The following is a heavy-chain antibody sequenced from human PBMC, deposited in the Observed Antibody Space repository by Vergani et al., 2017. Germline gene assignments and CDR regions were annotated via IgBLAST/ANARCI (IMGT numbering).Heavy chain of an antibody. CDR1: GGSISSSSYY. V-gene: IGHV4-39*07. J-gene: IGHJ5*02. CDR2: IYYSGST. Sequence: QLQLQESGPGLVKPSETLSLTCTVSGGSISSSSYYWGWIRQPPGKGLEWIGSIYYSGSTNYNPSLKSRVTISVDKSKNQFSLKLSSVTAADTAVYYCARVVVAATPGWFDPWGQGTLVTVSS. D-gene: IGHD2-15*01. CDR3: ARVVVAATPGWFDP.